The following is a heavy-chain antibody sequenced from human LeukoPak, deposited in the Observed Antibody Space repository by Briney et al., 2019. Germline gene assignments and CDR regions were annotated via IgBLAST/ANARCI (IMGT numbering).Heavy chain of an antibody. V-gene: IGHV3-21*01. Sequence: GGSLRLSCAASGFTSSSCGMHWVRQAPGKGLEWVSSISSSSTYIYYADSLKGRFTISRDNAKNSLYLQMNSLRAEDTALYFCARDPFSSGSDGLDVWGQGTTVTVSS. D-gene: IGHD6-19*01. CDR2: ISSSSTYI. CDR3: ARDPFSSGSDGLDV. CDR1: GFTSSSCG. J-gene: IGHJ6*02.